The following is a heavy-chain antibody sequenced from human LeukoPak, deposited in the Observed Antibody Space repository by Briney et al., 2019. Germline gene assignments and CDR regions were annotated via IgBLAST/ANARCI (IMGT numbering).Heavy chain of an antibody. V-gene: IGHV3-23*01. D-gene: IGHD4-17*01. CDR1: GFTFSGFA. Sequence: GGSLRLSCSASGFTFSGFAMGWVRHAPGKGLEWVSSISGSGGNTYYADSVEGRFTISRDNSKNTLLLQMISLRAEDTALYYCARGRGGDYVPSRFDYWGQGTLVTVSS. CDR3: ARGRGGDYVPSRFDY. CDR2: ISGSGGNT. J-gene: IGHJ4*02.